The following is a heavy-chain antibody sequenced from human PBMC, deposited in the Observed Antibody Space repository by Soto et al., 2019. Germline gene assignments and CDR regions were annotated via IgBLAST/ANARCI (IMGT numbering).Heavy chain of an antibody. D-gene: IGHD5-12*01. Sequence: QVQLVESGGGVVQPGKSLRLSCEASGFTFATYGMHWVRQSPGKGLEWVAVIWFDGDEKSYADSVRGRFTISRDNANNTVDLQMNNLRVEDTALYYCAKDVAPGGLYWQFDLWGRGTLVTVSS. CDR3: AKDVAPGGLYWQFDL. J-gene: IGHJ2*01. CDR1: GFTFATYG. CDR2: IWFDGDEK. V-gene: IGHV3-33*06.